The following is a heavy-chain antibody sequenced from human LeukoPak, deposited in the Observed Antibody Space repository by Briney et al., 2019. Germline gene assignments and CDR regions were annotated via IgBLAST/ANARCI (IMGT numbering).Heavy chain of an antibody. J-gene: IGHJ3*02. CDR2: IVVGSGNT. Sequence: GTSVKVSCKASGFTFTSSAVQWVRQARGQRLEWIGWIVVGSGNTNYAQKFQERVTITRDMSTSTAYMELSSLRSEDTAVYYCAARGSSRAPDAFDIWGQGTMVTVSP. D-gene: IGHD6-13*01. V-gene: IGHV1-58*01. CDR1: GFTFTSSA. CDR3: AARGSSRAPDAFDI.